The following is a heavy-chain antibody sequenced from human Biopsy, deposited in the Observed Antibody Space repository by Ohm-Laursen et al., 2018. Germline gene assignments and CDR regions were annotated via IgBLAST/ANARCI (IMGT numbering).Heavy chain of an antibody. V-gene: IGHV1-18*01. CDR2: ISPYNDKT. J-gene: IGHJ4*02. D-gene: IGHD2/OR15-2a*01. CDR3: ARVFCTSTTCYGLLDN. CDR1: GYTFTSYD. Sequence: ASVKVSCKVSGYTFTSYDTSWVRQAPGQGLEWMGWISPYNDKTSYPPKLQDRVTMTADTSTNTAHMELRSLRSDDTAVYYCARVFCTSTTCYGLLDNWGQGTVVTVSS.